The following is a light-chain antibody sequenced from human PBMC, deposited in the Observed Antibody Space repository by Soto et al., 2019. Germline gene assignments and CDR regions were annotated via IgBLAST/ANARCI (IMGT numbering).Light chain of an antibody. CDR2: DTS. CDR3: LLSYNAARV. CDR1: TGAVTSNHH. J-gene: IGLJ2*01. Sequence: QAVVTQEPSLTVSPGGTVTLTCGSSTGAVTSNHHPYWFQQKAGQAPRTLIYDTSNKHSWTPARFSGSLLGDKAALALSGAQPEDEAQSYCLLSYNAARVFGAGTKLTVL. V-gene: IGLV7-46*01.